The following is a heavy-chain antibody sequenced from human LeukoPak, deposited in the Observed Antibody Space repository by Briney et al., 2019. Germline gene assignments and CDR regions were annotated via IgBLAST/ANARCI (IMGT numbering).Heavy chain of an antibody. CDR1: GFTFSDDY. J-gene: IGHJ6*02. CDR3: ARYIVVVPAALGYYYYGMDV. D-gene: IGHD2-2*01. V-gene: IGHV3-11*01. Sequence: GGSLRLSCAASGFTFSDDYMSWIRQAPGKGLEWVSYISSSGSTIYYADSVKGRFTISRDNARNSLYLQMNSLRAEDTAVYYCARYIVVVPAALGYYYYGMDVWGQGTTVTVSS. CDR2: ISSSGSTI.